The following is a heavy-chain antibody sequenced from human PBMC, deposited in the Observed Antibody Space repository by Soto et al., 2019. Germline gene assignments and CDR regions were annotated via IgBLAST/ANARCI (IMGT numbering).Heavy chain of an antibody. D-gene: IGHD3-22*01. J-gene: IGHJ5*02. CDR3: ARDRVHPYDKYNWFDP. CDR1: GGTFSSYA. Sequence: QVQLVQSGAEVKKPGSSVKVSCKASGGTFSSYAITWVRQAPGQGLEWMGGIIPIFATANYAQQFQGRVTITADESTSTAYMELSSLRSEDTAVYYCARDRVHPYDKYNWFDPWGEGTLVTVSS. V-gene: IGHV1-69*01. CDR2: IIPIFATA.